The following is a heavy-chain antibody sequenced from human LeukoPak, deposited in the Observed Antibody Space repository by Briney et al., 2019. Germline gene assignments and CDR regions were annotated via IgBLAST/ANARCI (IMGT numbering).Heavy chain of an antibody. D-gene: IGHD6-19*01. J-gene: IGHJ4*02. CDR1: GFTFSSYA. CDR2: FSGTSST. V-gene: IGHV3-23*01. CDR3: AKLKQWQPQRYFFEY. Sequence: GGSRRLSCAASGFTFSSYAMSWVRQAPGKGLEWVSTFSGTSSTSYAGAVKGRVTISRDNSKNTLYLQLNSLRAEDTAVYYCAKLKQWQPQRYFFEYWGQGALVTVAS.